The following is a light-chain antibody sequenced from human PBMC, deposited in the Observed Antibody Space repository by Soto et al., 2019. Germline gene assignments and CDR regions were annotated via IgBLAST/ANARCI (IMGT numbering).Light chain of an antibody. CDR2: DAS. CDR1: QSVSSY. J-gene: IGKJ1*01. V-gene: IGKV3-20*01. Sequence: EIVLTQSPATLSLSPGERATLSCRASQSVSSYLLWYQQKPGQTPRLLIYDASNRATGIPDRFSGSGSGTDFTLTISRLEPEDFAVYYCQQYGSSPVTFGQGTKVDI. CDR3: QQYGSSPVT.